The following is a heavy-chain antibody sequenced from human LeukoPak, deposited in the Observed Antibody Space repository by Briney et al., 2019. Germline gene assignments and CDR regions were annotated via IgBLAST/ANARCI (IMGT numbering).Heavy chain of an antibody. CDR2: MSPNSGDT. CDR3: ARGPPNWGYDY. D-gene: IGHD7-27*01. J-gene: IGHJ4*02. V-gene: IGHV1-8*01. Sequence: ASVKVSCKASGYTFTSYDFNWVRQATGQRPEWMGWMSPNSGDTGYAQKSQDRVTMTRNTSISTAYMELSSLRSDDTAVHYCARGPPNWGYDYWGPGTLVTVSS. CDR1: GYTFTSYD.